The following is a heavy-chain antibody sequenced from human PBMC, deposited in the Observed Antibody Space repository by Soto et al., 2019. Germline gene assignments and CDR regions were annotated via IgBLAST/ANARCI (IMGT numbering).Heavy chain of an antibody. CDR2: ISAYNGNT. V-gene: IGHV1-18*01. D-gene: IGHD3-3*01. J-gene: IGHJ5*02. Sequence: QVQLVQSGAEVKKPGASVKVSCRASGYSFTSYGLSWVRQAPGQGLEWMGWISAYNGNTNYAQKFQGRVTMTTDTSTSRAYMEVRSLRSDDTAVYYCAREGRGITVFGVVIRENDWFDPWGQGGLVTVCS. CDR3: AREGRGITVFGVVIRENDWFDP. CDR1: GYSFTSYG.